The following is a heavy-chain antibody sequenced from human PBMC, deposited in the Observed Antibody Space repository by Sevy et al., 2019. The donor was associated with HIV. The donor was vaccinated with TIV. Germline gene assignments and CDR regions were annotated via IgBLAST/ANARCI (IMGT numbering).Heavy chain of an antibody. CDR2: IYYSGST. J-gene: IGHJ5*02. CDR3: AGDLAYYDILTAYYGWFDP. D-gene: IGHD3-9*01. V-gene: IGHV4-59*01. CDR1: GGSISGYY. Sequence: SETLSLTCTVSGGSISGYYWSWIRQPPGKGLEWIGYIYYSGSTNYNPSLKSRVTISVDTSKNQFSLKLSSVTAADTAVYYCAGDLAYYDILTAYYGWFDPWGQGTLVTVSS.